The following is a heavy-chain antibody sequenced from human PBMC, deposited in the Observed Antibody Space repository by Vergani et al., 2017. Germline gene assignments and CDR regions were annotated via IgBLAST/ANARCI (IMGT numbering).Heavy chain of an antibody. V-gene: IGHV4-59*01. CDR1: GGSISSYY. CDR3: ARDWSGYSYAYNWFDP. D-gene: IGHD5-18*01. CDR2: IYYSGST. Sequence: QLQLQESGPGLVKPSETLSLTCTVSGGSISSYYWSWIRQPPGKGLEWIGYIYYSGSTNYNPSLKSRVTLSVDTSKNQFSLKLSSVTAAATAVYYCARDWSGYSYAYNWFDPWGQGTLVTVSS. J-gene: IGHJ5*02.